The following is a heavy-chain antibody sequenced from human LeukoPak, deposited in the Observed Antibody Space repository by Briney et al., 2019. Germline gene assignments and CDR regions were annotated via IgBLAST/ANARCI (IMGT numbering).Heavy chain of an antibody. D-gene: IGHD5-12*01. CDR1: GYTFTGYY. CDR3: ARRGYSGYDFYIDY. V-gene: IGHV1-2*02. Sequence: ASVKVSCRASGYTFTGYYMHWVRQAPGQGLEWMGWINPSSGGTNYAQKFQGRVTMTRDTSISTAYMELSSLRSDDTPVYYCARRGYSGYDFYIDYWGQGTLVTVSS. J-gene: IGHJ4*02. CDR2: INPSSGGT.